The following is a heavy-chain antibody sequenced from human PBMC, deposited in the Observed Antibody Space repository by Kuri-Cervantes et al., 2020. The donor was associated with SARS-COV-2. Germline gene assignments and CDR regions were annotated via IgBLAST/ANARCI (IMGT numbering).Heavy chain of an antibody. Sequence: GGSLRLSCAASGFTFSSYEMNWVRQAPGKGLEWVAVISYDGSNKYYADSVKGRFTISRDNSKNTLYLQMNSLRAEDTAVYYCARDDGSGSYFTFDYWGQGTLVTVSS. CDR3: ARDDGSGSYFTFDY. J-gene: IGHJ4*02. CDR1: GFTFSSYE. V-gene: IGHV3-30-3*01. D-gene: IGHD3-10*01. CDR2: ISYDGSNK.